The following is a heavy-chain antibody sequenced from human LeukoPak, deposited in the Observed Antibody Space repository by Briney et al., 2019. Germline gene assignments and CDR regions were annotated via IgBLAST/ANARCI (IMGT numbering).Heavy chain of an antibody. J-gene: IGHJ2*01. V-gene: IGHV4-59*01. CDR2: IYYSGRT. CDR1: GGSISSYY. D-gene: IGHD3-22*01. Sequence: SETLSLTCTVSGGSISSYYWSWIRQPPPRGLAGIGYIYYSGRTNYNPSLKSRVTISVGMSKNQFSLKLSSVTAADTAVYYCARVGYYDSSGYRYWYFDLWGRGTLVTVSS. CDR3: ARVGYYDSSGYRYWYFDL.